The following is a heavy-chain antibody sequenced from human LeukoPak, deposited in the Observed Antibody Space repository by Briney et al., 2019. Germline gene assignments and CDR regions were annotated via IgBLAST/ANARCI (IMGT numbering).Heavy chain of an antibody. CDR2: ISGSGGST. D-gene: IGHD1-26*01. Sequence: PGGSLRLSCAASGFTFSSYAMSWVRQAPGKGLEWVPAISGSGGSTYYADSVKGWFTISRDNSKNTLYLQMNSLRAEDTAVYYCAKTCGSYYAFDYWGQGTLVTVSS. V-gene: IGHV3-23*01. CDR3: AKTCGSYYAFDY. J-gene: IGHJ4*02. CDR1: GFTFSSYA.